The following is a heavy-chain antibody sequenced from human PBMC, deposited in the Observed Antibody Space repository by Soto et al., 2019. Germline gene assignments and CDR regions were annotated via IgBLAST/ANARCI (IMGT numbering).Heavy chain of an antibody. Sequence: QLQLQESGPGLVKPSETLSLTCTVSGGSISSSSYYWGWIRQPPGKGLEWIGSIHYSGSTYYNPSLKSRVTISVDTSKNQFSLKLSSVTAADTAVYYCARLSGYCSHGVCGYYYYGMDVWGQGTTVTDSS. V-gene: IGHV4-39*01. J-gene: IGHJ6*02. CDR3: ARLSGYCSHGVCGYYYYGMDV. CDR1: GGSISSSSYY. CDR2: IHYSGST. D-gene: IGHD2-8*01.